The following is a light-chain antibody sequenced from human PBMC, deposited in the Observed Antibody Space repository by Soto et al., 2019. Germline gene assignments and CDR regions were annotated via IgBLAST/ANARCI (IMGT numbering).Light chain of an antibody. V-gene: IGKV3-15*01. CDR2: GAS. Sequence: EIGRTQSPATLSVSRWDSATLSCRAGQSVSLSLAWYQMRPGQPPRLLIYGASTRATDIPARFRGTGSGTDFTLTISSLQSEDFAVYFCQQYHIWPSWTFGQGTKVDIK. J-gene: IGKJ1*01. CDR1: QSVSLS. CDR3: QQYHIWPSWT.